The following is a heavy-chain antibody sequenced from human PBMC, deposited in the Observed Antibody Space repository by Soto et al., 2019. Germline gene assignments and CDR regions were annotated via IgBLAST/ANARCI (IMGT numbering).Heavy chain of an antibody. J-gene: IGHJ4*02. Sequence: QVQLQQWGAGLLKPSETLSLTCAVYGGSFSGYYWSWIRQPPGKGLEWIGEIKHSGSTNYNPSLKSRVTIPVHTSKNQFSLKLSSVTAAATAVYYCARGSGVVAATHVYWGQGTLVTVSS. CDR2: IKHSGST. CDR3: ARGSGVVAATHVY. D-gene: IGHD2-15*01. CDR1: GGSFSGYY. V-gene: IGHV4-34*01.